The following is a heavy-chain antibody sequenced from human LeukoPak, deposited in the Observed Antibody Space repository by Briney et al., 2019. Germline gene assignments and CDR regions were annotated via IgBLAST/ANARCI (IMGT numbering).Heavy chain of an antibody. CDR2: ISGSGGST. CDR3: ARDGTGTTPFGNMDV. CDR1: GFTFSSYA. D-gene: IGHD1-1*01. J-gene: IGHJ6*03. V-gene: IGHV3-23*01. Sequence: GGSLRLSCAASGFTFSSYAMSSVRQAPGKGLEWVSTISGSGGSTYYADSVKGRFTISRDNSKNTLYLQMNSLRAEDTAVYYCARDGTGTTPFGNMDVWGKGTTVTVSS.